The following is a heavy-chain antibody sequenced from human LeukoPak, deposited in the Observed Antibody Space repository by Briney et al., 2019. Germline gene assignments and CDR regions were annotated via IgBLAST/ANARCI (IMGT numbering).Heavy chain of an antibody. D-gene: IGHD6-19*01. J-gene: IGHJ5*02. CDR2: ISGSGGST. V-gene: IGHV3-23*01. CDR3: AKDRGSGWYNSNVNWFDP. CDR1: GFTFSSYA. Sequence: PGRSLRLSCAASGFTFSSYAMSWVRQAPGKGLEWVSAISGSGGSTYYADSVEGRFTISRDNSKNTLYLQMNSLRAEDTAVYYSAKDRGSGWYNSNVNWFDPWGQGTLVTVSS.